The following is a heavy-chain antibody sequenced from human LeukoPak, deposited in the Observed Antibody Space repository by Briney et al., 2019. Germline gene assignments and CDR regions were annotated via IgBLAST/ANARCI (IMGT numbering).Heavy chain of an antibody. CDR1: GYTFTGYY. J-gene: IGHJ4*02. CDR2: INPNSGGT. D-gene: IGHD2-2*01. CDR3: ARGKIVVVPAAITEEYDY. Sequence: ASVKVSCKASGYTFTGYYMHWVRQAPGQGLEWMGWINPNSGGTKYAQKFQGRVTMTREKYIRTAYMEMSRLRSDDTAVYYCARGKIVVVPAAITEEYDYWGQGTLVTVSS. V-gene: IGHV1-2*02.